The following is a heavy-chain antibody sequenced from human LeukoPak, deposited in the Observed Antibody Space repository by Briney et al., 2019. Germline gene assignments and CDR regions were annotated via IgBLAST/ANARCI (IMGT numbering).Heavy chain of an antibody. Sequence: ASVKVSCKASGYTFTGYYMHWVRQAPGQGLEWMGWINPNSGGTNYAQKFQGRVTMTRDTSISTAYMELSRLRSDDTAVYYCAREVYCSSTSCYSRDLRGIWPNAFDIWGQGTMVTVSS. CDR2: INPNSGGT. V-gene: IGHV1-2*02. J-gene: IGHJ3*02. D-gene: IGHD2-2*02. CDR3: AREVYCSSTSCYSRDLRGIWPNAFDI. CDR1: GYTFTGYY.